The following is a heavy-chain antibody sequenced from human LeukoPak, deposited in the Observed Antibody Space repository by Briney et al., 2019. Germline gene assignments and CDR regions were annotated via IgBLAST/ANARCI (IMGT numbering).Heavy chain of an antibody. CDR1: GFTFYDYA. J-gene: IGHJ4*02. CDR2: ISWNSVSI. D-gene: IGHD1-26*01. CDR3: AKPHYSGSYYLPDY. V-gene: IGHV3-9*01. Sequence: GGSLRLSCAASGFTFYDYAMHSVRQAPGKGLEWVSGISWNSVSIGYADSVKGRFTISRDNAKNSLYLQMNSLRAEDTALYYCAKPHYSGSYYLPDYWGQGTLVTVSS.